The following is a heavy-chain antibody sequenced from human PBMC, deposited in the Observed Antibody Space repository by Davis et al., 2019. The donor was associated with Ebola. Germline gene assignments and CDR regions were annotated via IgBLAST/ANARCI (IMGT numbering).Heavy chain of an antibody. CDR1: GFTFSSYS. CDR3: ARSYYYDSSGYNADPGNWYFDL. J-gene: IGHJ2*01. Sequence: PGGSLRLSCAASGFTFSSYSMNWVRQAPGKGLEWVSSISSSSSYIYYADSVKGRFTISRDNAKNSLYLQMNSLRAGDTAVYYCARSYYYDSSGYNADPGNWYFDLWGRGTLVTVSS. CDR2: ISSSSSYI. V-gene: IGHV3-21*01. D-gene: IGHD3-22*01.